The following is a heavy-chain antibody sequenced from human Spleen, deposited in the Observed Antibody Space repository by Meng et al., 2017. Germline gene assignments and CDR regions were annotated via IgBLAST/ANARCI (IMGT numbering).Heavy chain of an antibody. CDR2: SNHSGSN. CDR3: TRASRLRWEGGAFDI. D-gene: IGHD4-23*01. CDR1: GASLSAKE. J-gene: IGHJ3*02. V-gene: IGHV4-34*01. Sequence: QGPLPRWGAGMLEPSESLSRPCTGFGASLSAKEWSWIVRPPGKGLECIGESNHSGSNNYNPSLKTRVTISIDTSKNQFSLKLSSVTAADTAVFYCTRASRLRWEGGAFDIWGHGTMVTVSS.